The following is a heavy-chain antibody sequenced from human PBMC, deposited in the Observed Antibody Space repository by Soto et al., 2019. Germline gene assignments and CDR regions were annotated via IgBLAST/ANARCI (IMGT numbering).Heavy chain of an antibody. CDR2: IYPGDSDT. V-gene: IGHV5-51*01. D-gene: IGHD4-17*01. J-gene: IGHJ4*02. CDR1: GYSFTSYW. CDR3: AKEGRLRWPLYYFDY. Sequence: GESLKISCKGSGYSFTSYWIGWVRQMPGKGLEWMGIIYPGDSDTRYSPSFQGQVTISADKSISTAYLQWSSLKASDTAMFYCAKEGRLRWPLYYFDYWGQGTLVTVSS.